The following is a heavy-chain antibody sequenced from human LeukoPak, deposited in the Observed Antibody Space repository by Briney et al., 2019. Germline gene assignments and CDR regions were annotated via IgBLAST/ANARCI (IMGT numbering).Heavy chain of an antibody. CDR3: AKELRGYSYGLRNNWFDP. CDR1: GFTFSSYG. J-gene: IGHJ5*02. CDR2: VSYDGSNK. V-gene: IGHV3-30*18. Sequence: GRSLRLSCAASGFTFSSYGMHWVRQAPGKGLEWVAVVSYDGSNKYYADSVKGRFTISRDNSKNTLYLQMNSLRAEDTAVYYCAKELRGYSYGLRNNWFDPWGQGTLVTVSS. D-gene: IGHD5-18*01.